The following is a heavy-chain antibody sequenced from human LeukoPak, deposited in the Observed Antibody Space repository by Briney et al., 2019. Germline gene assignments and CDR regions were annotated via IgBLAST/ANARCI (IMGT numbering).Heavy chain of an antibody. CDR2: INAGASLI. V-gene: IGHV3-48*01. D-gene: IGHD1-1*01. J-gene: IGHJ5*02. Sequence: GGSLRLSCGASGFSFSGYSYNWVRQAPGKGLEWLSYINAGASLIYYADSVRGRFTISRDDASESLSLQMNGLRAEDTAIYYCAREQGNSYERYWSDPWGQGTLVTVSS. CDR1: GFSFSGYS. CDR3: AREQGNSYERYWSDP.